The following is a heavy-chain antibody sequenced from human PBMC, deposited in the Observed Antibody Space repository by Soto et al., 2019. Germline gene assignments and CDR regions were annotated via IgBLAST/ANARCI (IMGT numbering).Heavy chain of an antibody. CDR2: IYYSGST. Sequence: TLSLTCTVSGGSISSGDYYWSWIRQPPGKGLEWIGYIYYSGSTYYNPSLKSRVTISVDTSKNQFSLKLSSVTAADTAVYYCARSASLLVTAIAYFDYWGQGTLVTVSS. V-gene: IGHV4-30-4*01. D-gene: IGHD2-21*02. J-gene: IGHJ4*02. CDR3: ARSASLLVTAIAYFDY. CDR1: GGSISSGDYY.